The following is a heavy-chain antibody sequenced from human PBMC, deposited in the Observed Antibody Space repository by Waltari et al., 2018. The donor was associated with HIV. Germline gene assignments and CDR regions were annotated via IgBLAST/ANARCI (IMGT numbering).Heavy chain of an antibody. D-gene: IGHD3-3*01. CDR2: IYYSGGT. V-gene: IGHV4-39*07. J-gene: IGHJ6*02. CDR1: GGSISSSSYY. Sequence: QLQLQESGPGLVKPSETLSLTCTVSGGSISSSSYYWGWIRQPPGKGLEWIGRIYYSGGTYSNPAHKGRVSISGDTSKTQFTLKLGSVAAADTAVYYWARDPYDFWSGYRDLTKHHYYYYYGMDVWGQGTTVTVSS. CDR3: ARDPYDFWSGYRDLTKHHYYYYYGMDV.